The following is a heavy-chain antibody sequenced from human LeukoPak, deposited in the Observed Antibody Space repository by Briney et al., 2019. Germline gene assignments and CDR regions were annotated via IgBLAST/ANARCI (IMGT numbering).Heavy chain of an antibody. Sequence: ASVKVSCKASGYTFTGYYMHWVRQAPGQGLEWMGWINPNSGGTNYAQKFQGRVTITRDTSISTAYMELSRLRSDDTAVYYCAKDITVNGYMDVWGKGTTVTVSS. CDR1: GYTFTGYY. D-gene: IGHD3-10*01. CDR2: INPNSGGT. CDR3: AKDITVNGYMDV. J-gene: IGHJ6*03. V-gene: IGHV1-2*02.